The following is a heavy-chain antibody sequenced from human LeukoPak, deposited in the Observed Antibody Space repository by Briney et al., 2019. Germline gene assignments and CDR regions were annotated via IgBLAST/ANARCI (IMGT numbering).Heavy chain of an antibody. D-gene: IGHD6-19*01. CDR1: GGTFSSYA. V-gene: IGHV1-69*13. J-gene: IGHJ4*02. Sequence: SVKLSCKASGGTFSSYAISWVRQSPGQGLEWRGGIIPIFGTANYAQKFQGRVTITADESTSTAYMELSSLRSEDTAVYYCARTGYSSGWYNFDYWGQGTLVTVSS. CDR2: IIPIFGTA. CDR3: ARTGYSSGWYNFDY.